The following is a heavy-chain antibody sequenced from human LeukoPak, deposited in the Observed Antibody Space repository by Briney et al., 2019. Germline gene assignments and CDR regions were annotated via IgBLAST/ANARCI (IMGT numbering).Heavy chain of an antibody. CDR1: GFAFSSYG. V-gene: IGHV3-30*02. CDR3: AKERDTAMVTIDY. Sequence: GGSLKLSCAASGFAFSSYGMHWVRQAPGKGLEWVAFIRYDGSNKYYADSVKGRFTISRDNSKNTLYLQMNSLRAEDTAVYYCAKERDTAMVTIDYWGQGTLVTVSS. D-gene: IGHD5-18*01. J-gene: IGHJ4*02. CDR2: IRYDGSNK.